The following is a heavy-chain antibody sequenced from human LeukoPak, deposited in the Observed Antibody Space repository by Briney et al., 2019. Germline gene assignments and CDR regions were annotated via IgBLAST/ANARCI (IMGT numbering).Heavy chain of an antibody. V-gene: IGHV1-69*06. J-gene: IGHJ4*02. CDR2: IIPIFGTA. CDR1: RYTFTHYY. D-gene: IGHD6-13*01. CDR3: ARSSIIAAAGPYYFDY. Sequence: GASVKVSCKASRYTFTHYYMHWVRQAPGHGLAWMGGIIPIFGTANYAQKFQGRVTITADKSTSTAYMELSSLRSEDTAVHYCARSSIIAAAGPYYFDYWGQGTLVTVSS.